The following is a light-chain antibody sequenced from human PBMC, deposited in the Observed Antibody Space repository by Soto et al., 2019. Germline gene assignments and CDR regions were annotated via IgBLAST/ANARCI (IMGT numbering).Light chain of an antibody. V-gene: IGKV3-15*01. Sequence: EIVLTQSPGTVSLSPGERATLSCRASQSVVSSYLAWYQQKPGQPPRLLIYGASTRATSFPARFSGSGSGTDFTLTISSLQSEDFAVYYCQQYNNWPWTFGQGTKVDIK. CDR2: GAS. CDR3: QQYNNWPWT. J-gene: IGKJ1*01. CDR1: QSVVSSY.